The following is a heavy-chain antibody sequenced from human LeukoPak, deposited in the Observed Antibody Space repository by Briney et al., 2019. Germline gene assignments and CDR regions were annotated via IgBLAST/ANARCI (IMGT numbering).Heavy chain of an antibody. Sequence: PSETLSLTCAVYGGSFSGYYWSWIRQPPGKGLEWIGEINHSGSTNYIPSLKSRVTISVDTSKNQFSLKLSSVTAADTAVYYCARERITMIVVVTPDAFDIWGQGTMVTVSS. V-gene: IGHV4-34*01. D-gene: IGHD3-22*01. CDR3: ARERITMIVVVTPDAFDI. CDR1: GGSFSGYY. J-gene: IGHJ3*02. CDR2: INHSGST.